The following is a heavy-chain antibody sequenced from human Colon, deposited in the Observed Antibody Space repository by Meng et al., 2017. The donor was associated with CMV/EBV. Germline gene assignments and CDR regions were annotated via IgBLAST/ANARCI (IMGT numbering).Heavy chain of an antibody. V-gene: IGHV3-7*01. CDR3: ARVSQRYGVDFDY. CDR2: IKPDGSGK. CDR1: GFTFSTHS. D-gene: IGHD3-9*01. Sequence: GESLKISCAASGFTFSTHSMSWVRLAPGKGLEWVAHIKPDGSGKYYVDSVKGRFSISRDNGKNYVDSVKGRFTISRDNAKNSLFLQMNSLRAEDTAVYYCARVSQRYGVDFDYWGQGTLVTVSS. J-gene: IGHJ4*02.